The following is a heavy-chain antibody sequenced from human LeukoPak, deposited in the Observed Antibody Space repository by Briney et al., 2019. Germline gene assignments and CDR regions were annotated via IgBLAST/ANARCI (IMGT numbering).Heavy chain of an antibody. CDR1: GFTFSDRY. CDR2: SRNKANSYTT. D-gene: IGHD1/OR15-1a*01. J-gene: IGHJ4*02. V-gene: IGHV3-72*01. CDR3: TRCSTGTRLYYFDY. Sequence: SGGSLRLSCTASGFTFSDRYIDWVRRAPGKGLEWVGRSRNKANSYTTEYAASVKGRFTISRDESKNLLYLQMNSLTPEDTAVYYCTRCSTGTRLYYFDYWGQGTLVTVSS.